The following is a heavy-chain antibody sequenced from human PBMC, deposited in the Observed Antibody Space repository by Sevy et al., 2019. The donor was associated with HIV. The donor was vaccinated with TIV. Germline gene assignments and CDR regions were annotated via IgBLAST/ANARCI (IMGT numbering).Heavy chain of an antibody. J-gene: IGHJ5*02. D-gene: IGHD5-12*01. CDR3: ARAPPVRSGYDSLNWFDP. V-gene: IGHV4-59*01. CDR1: GGSISAYY. Sequence: SETLSLTYTVSGGSISAYYWSWIRQPPGKGLEWIGYIYYSGSTNYNPSLKSRVTISIDTSKNQFSLKLTSVTAADTAVYYCARAPPVRSGYDSLNWFDPWGQGTLVTVSS. CDR2: IYYSGST.